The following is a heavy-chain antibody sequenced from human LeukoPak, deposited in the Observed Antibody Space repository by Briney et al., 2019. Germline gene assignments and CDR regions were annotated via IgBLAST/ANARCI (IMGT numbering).Heavy chain of an antibody. D-gene: IGHD3-3*01. CDR1: GGSFSGYY. Sequence: SETLSLTCAVYGGSFSGYYWSWIRQPPGKGLEWIGEINHSGRTNYNPSLKSRVTISVDTSKNQFSLKLSSVTAADTAVYYCARGGLYDFWSGYSVYNWFDPWGQGTLVTVSS. CDR2: INHSGRT. V-gene: IGHV4-34*01. CDR3: ARGGLYDFWSGYSVYNWFDP. J-gene: IGHJ5*02.